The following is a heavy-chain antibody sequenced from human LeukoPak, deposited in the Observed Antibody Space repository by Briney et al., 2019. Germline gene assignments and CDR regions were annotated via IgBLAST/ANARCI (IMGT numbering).Heavy chain of an antibody. CDR3: AREVSCSSTSCDYYYYYMDV. CDR1: GGSISSYY. V-gene: IGHV4-59*01. Sequence: SETLSLTCTVSGGSISSYYWSWIRQPPGKGLEWIGYIYYSGSTNYNPSLKSRVTISVDTSKNQFSLKPSSVTAADTAVYYCAREVSCSSTSCDYYYYYMDVWGKGTTVTVSS. CDR2: IYYSGST. D-gene: IGHD2-2*01. J-gene: IGHJ6*03.